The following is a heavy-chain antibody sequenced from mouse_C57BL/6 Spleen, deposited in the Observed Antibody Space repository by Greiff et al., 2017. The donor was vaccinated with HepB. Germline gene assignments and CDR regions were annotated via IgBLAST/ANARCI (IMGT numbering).Heavy chain of an antibody. J-gene: IGHJ1*03. Sequence: VQLQQSGPELVKPGASVKIPCKASGYTFTDYNMDWVKQSHGKSLEWIGDINPNNGGTIYNQRFKGKATLTVDKSSSTAYMELRSLTSEDTAVYYCARAPPFYYGSADWYFDVWGTGTTVTVSS. D-gene: IGHD1-1*01. CDR2: INPNNGGT. CDR1: GYTFTDYN. V-gene: IGHV1-18*01. CDR3: ARAPPFYYGSADWYFDV.